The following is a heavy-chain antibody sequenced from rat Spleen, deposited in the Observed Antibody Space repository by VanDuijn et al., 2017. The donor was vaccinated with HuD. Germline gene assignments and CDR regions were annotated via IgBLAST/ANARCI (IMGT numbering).Heavy chain of an antibody. D-gene: IGHD1-10*01. CDR2: ISTSGGST. CDR3: ARHRNNNYFDY. V-gene: IGHV5-25*01. Sequence: EVQLVESGGGLVQPGRSLKLSCAASGFTFSNYDMAWVRQAPTTVLEWVASISTSGGSTYYRDSVQVRFTVSRDNAKSTLYQQMDSLRSEDTATYYCARHRNNNYFDYWVQGVMVTVSS. CDR1: GFTFSNYD. J-gene: IGHJ2*01.